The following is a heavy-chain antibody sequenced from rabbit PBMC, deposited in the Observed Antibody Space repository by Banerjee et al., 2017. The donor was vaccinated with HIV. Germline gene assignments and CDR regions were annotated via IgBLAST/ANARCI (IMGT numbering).Heavy chain of an antibody. Sequence: QSLEESGGDLVKPGASLTLTCAASGFSFSGNYWICWVRQAPGKGPEWIACIYTGSSETTYYASWAKGRFTISKTSSTTVTLQMTSLTAADTATYFCARYAGGSSYFDLWGPGTLVTVS. D-gene: IGHD8-1*01. CDR2: IYTGSSETT. J-gene: IGHJ4*01. CDR3: ARYAGGSSYFDL. CDR1: GFSFSGNYW. V-gene: IGHV1S40*01.